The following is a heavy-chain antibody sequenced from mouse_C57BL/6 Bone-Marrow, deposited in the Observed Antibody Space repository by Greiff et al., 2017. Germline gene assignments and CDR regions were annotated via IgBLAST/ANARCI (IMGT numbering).Heavy chain of an antibody. D-gene: IGHD4-1*01. Sequence: VKLQESGPELVKPGASVKLSCKASGYTFTSYDINWVKQRPGQGLEWIGWIYPRDGSTKYNEKLKGKATLTVDTSSSTAYMELHSLTSEDAAVYFCARSNWDGDYWGQGTTLTVSS. CDR2: IYPRDGST. CDR1: GYTFTSYD. J-gene: IGHJ2*01. V-gene: IGHV1-85*01. CDR3: ARSNWDGDY.